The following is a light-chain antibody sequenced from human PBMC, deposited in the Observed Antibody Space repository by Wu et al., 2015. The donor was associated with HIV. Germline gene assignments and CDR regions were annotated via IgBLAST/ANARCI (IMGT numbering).Light chain of an antibody. J-gene: IGKJ4*01. CDR3: QQRNNWLLT. Sequence: EIVLTQSPGTLSLSPGERATLSCRASQNMISDYLAWFQLKPGQAPRLLIYGVSNRATGVPDRFSGSRSGADFTLAISRLEPDDFAVYYCQQRNNWLLTFGGGTRVEIK. V-gene: IGKV3D-20*02. CDR2: GVS. CDR1: QNMISDY.